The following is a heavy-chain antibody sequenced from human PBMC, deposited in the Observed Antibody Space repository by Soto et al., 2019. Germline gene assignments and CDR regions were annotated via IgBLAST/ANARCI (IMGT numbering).Heavy chain of an antibody. Sequence: SETLSLTCAVSGGSISSSNWWSWVRQPPGTGLEWIGEIYHSGSTNYNPSLKSRVTISVDKSKNQFSLKLSSVTAADTAVYYCASTIRVWGCCWFDPWGQGTLVTVSS. V-gene: IGHV4-4*02. CDR2: IYHSGST. J-gene: IGHJ5*02. D-gene: IGHD3-16*01. CDR1: GGSISSSNW. CDR3: ASTIRVWGCCWFDP.